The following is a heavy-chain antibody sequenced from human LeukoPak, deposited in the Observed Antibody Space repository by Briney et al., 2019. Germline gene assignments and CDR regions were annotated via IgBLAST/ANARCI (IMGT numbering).Heavy chain of an antibody. CDR3: ARHGARD. J-gene: IGHJ4*02. CDR2: IYYSGST. D-gene: IGHD1-26*01. CDR1: GGSISSSSYY. V-gene: IGHV4-39*01. Sequence: SETLSLTCTVSGGSISSSSYYWGWIRQPPGKGLEWIGSIYYSGSTYYNPSLKSRVTISVDTSKNQFSLKLSSVAAADTAVYYCARHGARDWGQGTLVTVSS.